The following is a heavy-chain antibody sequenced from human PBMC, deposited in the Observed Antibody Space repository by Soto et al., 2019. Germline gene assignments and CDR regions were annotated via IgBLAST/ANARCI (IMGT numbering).Heavy chain of an antibody. D-gene: IGHD3-3*01. CDR3: ARGESYDFWCGYFPSHFDS. Sequence: EVQLLEAGGGLVQPGGSLRLSCAASGFTFSSYAMSWVRQAPGKGLEWVSAISGSGGSTYYADSVKGRLTISRDNTKNSLYLQMNSLSAQDTAVYYCARGESYDFWCGYFPSHFDSWGQGTLVTVSS. CDR1: GFTFSSYA. CDR2: ISGSGGST. J-gene: IGHJ4*02. V-gene: IGHV3-23*01.